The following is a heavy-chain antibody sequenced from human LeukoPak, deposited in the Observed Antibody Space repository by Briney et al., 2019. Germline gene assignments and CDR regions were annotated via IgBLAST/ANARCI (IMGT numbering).Heavy chain of an antibody. J-gene: IGHJ4*02. CDR1: GFTLSSYS. CDR3: ARDSPYSSPSRGYFDY. V-gene: IGHV3-21*01. Sequence: GSLRLSCAASGFTLSSYSMNWVRQAPGKGLEWVSSISSSSSYIYYADSVKGRFTISRDNAKNSLYLQMNSLRAEDTAVYYCARDSPYSSPSRGYFDYWGQGTLVTVSS. CDR2: ISSSSSYI. D-gene: IGHD6-6*01.